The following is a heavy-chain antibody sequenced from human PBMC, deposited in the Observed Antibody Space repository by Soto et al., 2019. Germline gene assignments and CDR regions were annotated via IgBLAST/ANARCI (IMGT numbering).Heavy chain of an antibody. Sequence: DVQLLESGGGLVQPAGSLRLSCAASGFTFSSYAMGWVRQGPGKGLEWVAVVSIGGSTHYAGSVRGRFTISRDNSKNTLSLQMNSLTAEDTAVYFCAKRRGAGGHFDYWGQGALVTVSS. J-gene: IGHJ4*02. CDR2: VSIGGST. V-gene: IGHV3-23*01. CDR3: AKRRGAGGHFDY. D-gene: IGHD2-15*01. CDR1: GFTFSSYA.